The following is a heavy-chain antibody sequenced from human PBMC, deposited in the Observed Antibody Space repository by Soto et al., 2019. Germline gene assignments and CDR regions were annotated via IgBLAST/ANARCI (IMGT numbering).Heavy chain of an antibody. D-gene: IGHD2-15*01. J-gene: IGHJ4*02. CDR3: AKVLGVVVVAATRVSGALPLGY. CDR2: ISGSGGST. CDR1: GFTFSSYA. Sequence: GGSLRLSCAASGFTFSSYAMSWVRQAPGKGLEWVSAISGSGGSTYYADSVKGRFTISRDNSKNTLYLQMNSLRAEDTAVYYCAKVLGVVVVAATRVSGALPLGYWGQGPLVTVFS. V-gene: IGHV3-23*01.